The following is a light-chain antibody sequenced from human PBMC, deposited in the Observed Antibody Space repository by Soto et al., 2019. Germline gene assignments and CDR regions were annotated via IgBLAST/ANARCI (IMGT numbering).Light chain of an antibody. CDR1: SSDVGGYNY. Sequence: QSALTQPPSASGSPGQSVTISCTGTSSDVGGYNYVSWYQQHPGKAPQLIIYEVSKRPSGVPDRFSGSKSGNTASLTVSGLQAEDEADYYCQSYDSSLSGLWVFGGGTKLTVL. J-gene: IGLJ3*02. CDR2: EVS. CDR3: QSYDSSLSGLWV. V-gene: IGLV2-8*01.